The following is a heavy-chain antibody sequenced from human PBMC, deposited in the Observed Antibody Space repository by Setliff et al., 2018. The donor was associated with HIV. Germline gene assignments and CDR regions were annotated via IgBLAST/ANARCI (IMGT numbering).Heavy chain of an antibody. V-gene: IGHV1-46*01. J-gene: IGHJ3*02. CDR2: INCSGGDT. D-gene: IGHD6-13*01. Sequence: ASVKVSCKASGYTFTTYYIHWVRQTPGQGLEWMGIINCSGGDTSYAQGFQDRITMTRDTSTSTAYMELSSLSSEDTAVYYCARDQTGIAAAAFGGGSAWSDEGFDIWGQGTMVTVSS. CDR3: ARDQTGIAAAAFGGGSAWSDEGFDI. CDR1: GYTFTTYY.